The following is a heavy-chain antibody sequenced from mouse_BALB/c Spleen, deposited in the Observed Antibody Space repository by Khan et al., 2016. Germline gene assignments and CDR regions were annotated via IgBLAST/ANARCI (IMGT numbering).Heavy chain of an antibody. V-gene: IGHV5-17*02. CDR2: ISRGSSAI. CDR3: ARHYGNYERGWFAY. CDR1: GFTFSSFG. D-gene: IGHD2-1*01. Sequence: EVELVESGGGLVQPGGSRKLSCAASGFTFSSFGMHWVRQAPEKGLEWVAYISRGSSAIYYEDTVKGRFTISRDNPKNTLFLQMTSLRSEDTAMYYCARHYGNYERGWFAYWGQGTLVTVSA. J-gene: IGHJ3*01.